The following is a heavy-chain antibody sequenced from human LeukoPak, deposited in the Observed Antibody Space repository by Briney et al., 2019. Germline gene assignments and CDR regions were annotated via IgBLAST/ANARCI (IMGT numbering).Heavy chain of an antibody. V-gene: IGHV3-23*01. D-gene: IGHD3-22*01. J-gene: IGHJ4*02. CDR3: AKGDTSGFYSTSGY. CDR2: ISGSGGST. Sequence: GGSLRLSCAASGFTFSSYAMSWVRQAPGKGVEWVSAISGSGGSTYYADSVKGRFTISRDNSKNTLYLQMNSLRAEDTAVYYCAKGDTSGFYSTSGYWGQGTLDTVSS. CDR1: GFTFSSYA.